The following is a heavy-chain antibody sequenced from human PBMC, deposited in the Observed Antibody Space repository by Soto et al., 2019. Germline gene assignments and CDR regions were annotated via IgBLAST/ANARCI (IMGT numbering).Heavy chain of an antibody. D-gene: IGHD6-19*01. CDR1: GYSFTSYY. CDR3: ARVSPPTSSGWYFFDY. Sequence: VSVKVSCEASGYSFTSYYMHSVRQAPGQGLEWMGIINPSGGSTSYAQKFQGRVTMTRDTSTSTVYMELSSLRSEDTAVYYCARVSPPTSSGWYFFDYWGRGTLVTVSS. J-gene: IGHJ4*02. V-gene: IGHV1-46*01. CDR2: INPSGGST.